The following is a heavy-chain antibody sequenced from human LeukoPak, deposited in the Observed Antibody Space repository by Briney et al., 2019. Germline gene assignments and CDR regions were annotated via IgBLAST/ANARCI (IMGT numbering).Heavy chain of an antibody. D-gene: IGHD2-21*01. Sequence: SETLSLTCTVSGGSISNYYWNWIRQPPGKGLEWIGYIYYTGSTNYNPSLKSRVTISVDTSKNQFPLKLSSVTAADTAVYYCARGVVIAPQTFDYWGQGTLVTVSS. J-gene: IGHJ4*02. CDR3: ARGVVIAPQTFDY. CDR1: GGSISNYY. CDR2: IYYTGST. V-gene: IGHV4-59*12.